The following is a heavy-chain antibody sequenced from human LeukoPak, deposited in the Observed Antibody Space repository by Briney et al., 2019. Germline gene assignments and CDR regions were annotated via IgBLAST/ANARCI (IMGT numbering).Heavy chain of an antibody. J-gene: IGHJ6*03. CDR3: ARESKTLHCSSTSCSLYYYYYMDV. CDR1: GGSISSGRYY. V-gene: IGHV4-61*02. Sequence: SETLSLTCTVSGGSISSGRYYWSWIRQPAGKGLEWIVRIYTSGSTNYNPSLKSRFTISVDTSKNQFSLKLSSVTAADTAVYYCARESKTLHCSSTSCSLYYYYYMDVWGKGTTVTISS. D-gene: IGHD2-2*01. CDR2: IYTSGST.